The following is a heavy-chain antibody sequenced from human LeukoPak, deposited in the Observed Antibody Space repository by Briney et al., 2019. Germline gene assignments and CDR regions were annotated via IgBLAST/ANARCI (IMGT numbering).Heavy chain of an antibody. CDR3: ARRRRDGYNFYFDF. D-gene: IGHD5-24*01. V-gene: IGHV4-59*12. J-gene: IGHJ4*02. CDR1: GGSISSYY. Sequence: SETLSLTCTVSGGSISSYYWSWIRQPPGKGLEWIGYIYYSGSTNYNPSLKSRAAISLDTSKNQFSLKLNSVTAADTAVYYCARRRRDGYNFYFDFWGQGSLVAVSS. CDR2: IYYSGST.